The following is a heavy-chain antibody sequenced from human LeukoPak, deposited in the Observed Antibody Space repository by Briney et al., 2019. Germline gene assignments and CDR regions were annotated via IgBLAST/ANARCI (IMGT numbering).Heavy chain of an antibody. CDR2: IWYDGSNK. J-gene: IGHJ4*02. D-gene: IGHD3-22*01. CDR1: GFTFSSFG. Sequence: GGSLRLSCAASGFTFSSFGMHWVRQAPGKGLEWVAIIWYDGSNKYYSDSVKGRFTISRDNSKNTVHLQMNSLRAEDTAVYYCARGFKDYYDNSAYYYYFDHWGQGTLVTVSS. V-gene: IGHV3-33*01. CDR3: ARGFKDYYDNSAYYYYFDH.